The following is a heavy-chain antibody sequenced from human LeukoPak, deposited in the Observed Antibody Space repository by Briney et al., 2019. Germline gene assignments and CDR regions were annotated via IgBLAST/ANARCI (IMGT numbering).Heavy chain of an antibody. CDR1: GGSFSGYY. D-gene: IGHD3-10*01. CDR3: ARVFSGGSGGYFDY. V-gene: IGHV4-34*01. CDR2: INHSGST. Sequence: SETLSLTCAVYGGSFSGYYWSWIRQHPGKGLEWIGEINHSGSTNYNPSLKSRVTISVDTSKNQFSLKLSSVTAADTAVYYCARVFSGGSGGYFDYWGQGTLVTVSS. J-gene: IGHJ4*02.